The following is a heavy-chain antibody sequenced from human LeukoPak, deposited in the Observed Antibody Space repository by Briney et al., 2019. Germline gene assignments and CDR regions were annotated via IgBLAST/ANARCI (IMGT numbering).Heavy chain of an antibody. Sequence: SETLSLTCAVSGYSISSGYYWGWIRQPPGKGLEWIGSIYHSGNTYYNPSLKSRVTISVDTSKNQFSLNLSSVTAADTTVYYCARDSLPLGYCSGGSCRQPDYWGQGTLVTVSS. D-gene: IGHD2-15*01. CDR3: ARDSLPLGYCSGGSCRQPDY. CDR2: IYHSGNT. J-gene: IGHJ4*02. CDR1: GYSISSGYY. V-gene: IGHV4-38-2*02.